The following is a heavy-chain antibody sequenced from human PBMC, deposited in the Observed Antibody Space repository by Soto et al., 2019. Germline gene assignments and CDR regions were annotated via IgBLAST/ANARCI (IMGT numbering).Heavy chain of an antibody. Sequence: GGSLRLSCAASGFTFRSYGIHWGRQAPGKGLEWVAVIWYDGSNKYYADSVKGRFTISRDNSKNTLYLQMNSLRAEDTAVYYCVRATYFSDSSGYTRCFDYWGQGTLVTVSS. CDR2: IWYDGSNK. J-gene: IGHJ4*02. D-gene: IGHD3-22*01. V-gene: IGHV3-33*01. CDR1: GFTFRSYG. CDR3: VRATYFSDSSGYTRCFDY.